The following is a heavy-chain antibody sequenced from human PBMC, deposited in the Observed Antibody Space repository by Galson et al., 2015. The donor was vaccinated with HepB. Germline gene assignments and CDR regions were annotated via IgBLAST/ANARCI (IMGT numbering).Heavy chain of an antibody. CDR3: AKDEGIVVVPAAIDY. V-gene: IGHV3-30*18. CDR2: ISYDGSNK. CDR1: GFTFSSYG. J-gene: IGHJ4*02. D-gene: IGHD2-2*01. Sequence: SLRLSCAASGFTFSSYGMHWVRQAPGKGLEWVAVISYDGSNKYYADSVKGRFTISRDNSKNTLYLQMNSLRAEDTAVYYCAKDEGIVVVPAAIDYWGQGTLVTVSS.